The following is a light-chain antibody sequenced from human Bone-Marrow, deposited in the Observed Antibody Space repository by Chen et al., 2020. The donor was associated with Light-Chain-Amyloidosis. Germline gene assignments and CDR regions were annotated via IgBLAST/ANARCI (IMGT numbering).Light chain of an antibody. J-gene: IGKJ2*02. CDR1: QXVGSXX. CDR2: GAS. V-gene: IGKV3D-7*01. CDR3: QXGLGT. Sequence: QSPAXLSLSPGEXXTLSYRASQXVGSXXICWXQQRPXQAPRLLVYGASTRATGIPAXXSGXXXGTDXTLXXXSLQXXDFXIYYXQXGLGTFGQGTKVEIK.